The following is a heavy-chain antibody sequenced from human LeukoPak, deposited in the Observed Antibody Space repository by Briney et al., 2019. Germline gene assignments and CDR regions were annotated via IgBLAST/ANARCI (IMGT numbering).Heavy chain of an antibody. Sequence: GGSLRLSCAASGFTVSSNYMSWVRQAPGQGLEWVSVIYSGDSTHYADSVKGRFTISRDNSKNTVYLQMNSLRAEDTAVYYCAKDSGTYGNDYWGQGTLVTVSS. D-gene: IGHD1-26*01. CDR3: AKDSGTYGNDY. CDR2: IYSGDST. J-gene: IGHJ4*02. CDR1: GFTVSSNY. V-gene: IGHV3-66*01.